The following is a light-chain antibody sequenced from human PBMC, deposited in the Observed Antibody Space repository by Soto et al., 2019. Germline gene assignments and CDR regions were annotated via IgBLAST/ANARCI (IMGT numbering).Light chain of an antibody. CDR2: GAS. CDR1: QRVSSSY. V-gene: IGKV3-20*01. Sequence: ELVLTQSPGTLSLSPGERATLSCRASQRVSSSYLAWYQQKPGQAPRLLIYGASSRATGIPDRFSGSGSGTDFTLTISRLEPEDFAVYYCQQYGSSPRYTFGQGTKLVIK. CDR3: QQYGSSPRYT. J-gene: IGKJ2*01.